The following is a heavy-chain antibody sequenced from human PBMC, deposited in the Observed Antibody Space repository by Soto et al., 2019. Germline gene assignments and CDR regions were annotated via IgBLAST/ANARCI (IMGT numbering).Heavy chain of an antibody. CDR3: MPGGDAST. CDR1: GFTFRNYW. Sequence: EVRLVESGGGLVQPGGSLRLSCAASGFTFRNYWMNWVRQAPGKGLEWVGNTKPDGSGTFYVDSVKGRFTISRDNAKNSLYLQMNSLRDEDTAVYYCMPGGDASTWGQGTLVTVSS. CDR2: TKPDGSGT. V-gene: IGHV3-7*01. J-gene: IGHJ4*02. D-gene: IGHD3-16*01.